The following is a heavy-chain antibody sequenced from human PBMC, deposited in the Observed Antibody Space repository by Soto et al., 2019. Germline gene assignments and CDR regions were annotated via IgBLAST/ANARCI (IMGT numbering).Heavy chain of an antibody. CDR2: IYHSGST. V-gene: IGHV4-30-2*01. CDR1: GGSISSGDYY. J-gene: IGHJ3*02. CDR3: ASIKGYDAFDI. D-gene: IGHD3-22*01. Sequence: SETLSLTCTVSGGSISSGDYYWSWIRQPPGKGLEWIGYIYHSGSTYYNPSLKSRVTISVDRSRNQFSLKLSSVTAADTAVYYCASIKGYDAFDIWGQGTMVTVSS.